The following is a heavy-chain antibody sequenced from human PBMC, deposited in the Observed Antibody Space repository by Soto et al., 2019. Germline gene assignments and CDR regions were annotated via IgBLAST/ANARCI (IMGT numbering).Heavy chain of an antibody. D-gene: IGHD3-3*01. CDR3: ARDFYTADYYYYGMDV. CDR1: GVTVCSNY. V-gene: IGHV3-66*01. Sequence: HHGGSPRLCCAASGVTVCSNYMSWVRQEPGKGLEWVSVIYSGGSTYYADSVKGRFTISRDNSKNTLYLQMNSLRAEDTAVYYCARDFYTADYYYYGMDVWGQGTTVT. CDR2: IYSGGST. J-gene: IGHJ6*02.